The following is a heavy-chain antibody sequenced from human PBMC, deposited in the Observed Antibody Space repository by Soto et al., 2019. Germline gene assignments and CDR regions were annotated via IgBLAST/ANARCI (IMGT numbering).Heavy chain of an antibody. V-gene: IGHV3-30*18. J-gene: IGHJ4*02. CDR1: GFTFSSYG. CDR2: ISYDGSNK. CDR3: VKDWCAVAGFDY. Sequence: QVQLVESGGGVVQPGRSLRLSCAASGFTFSSYGMHWVRQAPGKGLEWVAVISYDGSNKYYADSVKGRFAIARDNSKNRLYLEMTSLRAEDTAVYYCVKDWCAVAGFDYWGQGTLVAVSS. D-gene: IGHD6-19*01.